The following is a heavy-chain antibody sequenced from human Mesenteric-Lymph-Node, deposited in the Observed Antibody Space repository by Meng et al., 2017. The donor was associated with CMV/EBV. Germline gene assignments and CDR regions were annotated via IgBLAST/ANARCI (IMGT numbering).Heavy chain of an antibody. Sequence: VQRQQWGAGLLKPSGTLSLTCAVYGGSFSGYYWRWIRQPPGKGLEWIREINHSGSTNYNPSLKSRVTISVDTSKNQFSLKLSSVTAADTAVYYCARHQRWLKSEGGFNYWGQGILVTVSS. V-gene: IGHV4-34*01. CDR1: GGSFSGYY. CDR2: INHSGST. CDR3: ARHQRWLKSEGGFNY. D-gene: IGHD4-23*01. J-gene: IGHJ4*02.